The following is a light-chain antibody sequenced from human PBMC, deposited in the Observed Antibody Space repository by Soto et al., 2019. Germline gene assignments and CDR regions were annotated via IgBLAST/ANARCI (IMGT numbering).Light chain of an antibody. Sequence: DIVMTQSPLSLPVTLGEPSSISCRSSQSLLHSNGYKYLDWYLQKPGQSPQLLIYLGSNRASGVADRFSGSGSGTDFTLKISTVEAEDVGIYYCMQALQTPWTFGQGTKVDIK. J-gene: IGKJ1*01. V-gene: IGKV2-28*01. CDR2: LGS. CDR1: QSLLHSNGYKY. CDR3: MQALQTPWT.